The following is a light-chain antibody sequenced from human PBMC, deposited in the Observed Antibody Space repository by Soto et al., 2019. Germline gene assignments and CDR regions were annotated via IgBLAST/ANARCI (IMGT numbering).Light chain of an antibody. CDR2: KAS. CDR1: QSISSW. V-gene: IGKV1-5*03. J-gene: IGKJ1*01. Sequence: DIQMTQSPSTLSASVGDRVTITCRASQSISSWLAWYQQKPGKAPKLLIYKASSLESGVPSRFSGSGSGTEFTLTISSLQPDDFATYYCQQYNCYWRTFGQGTKVEIK. CDR3: QQYNCYWRT.